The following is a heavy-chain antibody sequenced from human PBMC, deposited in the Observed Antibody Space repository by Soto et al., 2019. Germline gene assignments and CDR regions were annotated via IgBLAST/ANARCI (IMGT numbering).Heavy chain of an antibody. D-gene: IGHD3-3*01. CDR2: IIPIFGTE. J-gene: IGHJ6*02. V-gene: IGHV1-69*13. CDR1: GGTFSSYA. CDR3: ARYSPAYDFWSGYSFYYYYGTDA. Sequence: SVNVSCKASGGTFSSYAISWVRQAPGQGLEWMGGIIPIFGTENYAQKFQGRVTITADESTSTAYMELSSLRSEDTAVCYCARYSPAYDFWSGYSFYYYYGTDAWGQGTPVIVS.